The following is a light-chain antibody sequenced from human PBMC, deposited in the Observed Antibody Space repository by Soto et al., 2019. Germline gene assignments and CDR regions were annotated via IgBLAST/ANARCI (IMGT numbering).Light chain of an antibody. Sequence: EIVLTQSPANLSLSPGERATLSCRASRDVRSNIAWYQQKPAQAPRLLIFDASNRATGIPARFSGSGSGTDFTLTISSLQPEDFAVYYCQHRSDWQFTFGPGTKVDIK. J-gene: IGKJ3*01. CDR1: RDVRSN. V-gene: IGKV3-11*01. CDR3: QHRSDWQFT. CDR2: DAS.